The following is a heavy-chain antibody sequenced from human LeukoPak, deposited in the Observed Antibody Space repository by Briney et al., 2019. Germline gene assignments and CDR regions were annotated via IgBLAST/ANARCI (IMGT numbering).Heavy chain of an antibody. Sequence: KPSETLSLTCTVSGGSISSSSYYWGWIRQPPGKGLEWIGSIYYSGSTYYNPSLKSRVTISVDTSKNQFSLKLSSVTAADTAVYYCARHLGYCSSTSCFNWFGPWGQGTLVTVSS. J-gene: IGHJ5*02. D-gene: IGHD2-2*01. CDR1: GGSISSSSYY. CDR2: IYYSGST. CDR3: ARHLGYCSSTSCFNWFGP. V-gene: IGHV4-39*01.